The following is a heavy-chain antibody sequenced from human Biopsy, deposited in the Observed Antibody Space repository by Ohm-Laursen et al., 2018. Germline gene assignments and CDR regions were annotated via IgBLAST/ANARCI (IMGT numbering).Heavy chain of an antibody. J-gene: IGHJ4*02. CDR3: ARDYYPYVDYLKDVPLCDS. D-gene: IGHD4-17*01. CDR1: GYTFTTYG. Sequence: ASVKVSCKASGYTFTTYGISWVRQAPGQGLEWMGWINTYSGNTNYGKKFHDRVIMTSDTSTGTAYLEHRSLRSDDTAVYYCARDYYPYVDYLKDVPLCDSWGQGTLVTVSS. CDR2: INTYSGNT. V-gene: IGHV1-18*01.